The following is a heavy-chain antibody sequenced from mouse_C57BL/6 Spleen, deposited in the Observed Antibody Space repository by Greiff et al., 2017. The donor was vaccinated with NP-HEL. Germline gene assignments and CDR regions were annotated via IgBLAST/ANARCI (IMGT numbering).Heavy chain of an antibody. CDR3: ARDGSSLWFAY. J-gene: IGHJ3*01. CDR1: GFTFSDYG. CDR2: ISSGSSTI. Sequence: DVHLVESGGGLVKPGGSLKLSCAASGFTFSDYGMHWVRQAPEKGLEWVAYISSGSSTIYYADTVKGRFTISRDNAKNTLFLQMTSLRSEDTAMYYCARDGSSLWFAYWGQGTLVTVSA. V-gene: IGHV5-17*01. D-gene: IGHD1-1*01.